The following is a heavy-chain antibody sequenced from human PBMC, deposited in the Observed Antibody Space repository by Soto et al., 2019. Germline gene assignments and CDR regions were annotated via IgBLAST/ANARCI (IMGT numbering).Heavy chain of an antibody. CDR1: GFTHSTFA. D-gene: IGHD1-26*01. Sequence: VHLVESGGGVVQPGRSLRLSCAASGFTHSTFAMHWVRQAPGKGLEWVAVISSDGNKKTYGDSVSGRFAISRDNSKNTLYLQMNSLRTEDTALYFCAKEYYSEGPIQHWGQGTLVTVSS. CDR2: ISSDGNKK. J-gene: IGHJ1*01. CDR3: AKEYYSEGPIQH. V-gene: IGHV3-30*09.